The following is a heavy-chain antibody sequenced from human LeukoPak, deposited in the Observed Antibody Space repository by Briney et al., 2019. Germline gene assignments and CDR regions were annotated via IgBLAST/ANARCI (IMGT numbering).Heavy chain of an antibody. CDR1: GFTFSNYW. D-gene: IGHD2-15*01. Sequence: GGSLRLSCAASGFTFSNYWMNWVRQAPGKGLEWVARIKQDGSEKYYVESVKGRLTISRDNAKKSVYLQMDSLRAEDTAVYYCAREGYCSGGICSYDNWGQGTLVTVSS. V-gene: IGHV3-7*01. CDR2: IKQDGSEK. CDR3: AREGYCSGGICSYDN. J-gene: IGHJ4*02.